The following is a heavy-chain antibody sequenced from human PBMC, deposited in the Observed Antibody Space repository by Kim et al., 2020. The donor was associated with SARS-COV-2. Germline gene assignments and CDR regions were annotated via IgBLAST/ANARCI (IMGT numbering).Heavy chain of an antibody. J-gene: IGHJ6*03. CDR1: GGSFSGYY. CDR3: ARGTRQWLSRHYYYYMDV. Sequence: SETLSLTCAVYGGSFSGYYWSWIRQPPGKGLEWVGEINHSGSTNYNPSLKSRVTITVETTKNKFSLKQSSMTAADTAVYYCARGTRQWLSRHYYYYMDVWGKGTTVTVSS. D-gene: IGHD6-19*01. V-gene: IGHV4-34*01. CDR2: INHSGST.